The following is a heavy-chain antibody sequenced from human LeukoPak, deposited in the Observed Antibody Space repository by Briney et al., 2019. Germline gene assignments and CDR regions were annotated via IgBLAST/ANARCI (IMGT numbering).Heavy chain of an antibody. CDR1: GCTFTSYY. Sequence: ASVPVSCKASGCTFTSYYMHWVRQPPGQGLEWMGIINHSGGSTSNAQKFQGRVTMNRDTSTSTVYMELSSLRSEDTAVYYCARVSTWVAVAVTGAFDIWGQGTMVTVSS. CDR3: ARVSTWVAVAVTGAFDI. D-gene: IGHD6-19*01. CDR2: INHSGGST. V-gene: IGHV1-46*01. J-gene: IGHJ3*02.